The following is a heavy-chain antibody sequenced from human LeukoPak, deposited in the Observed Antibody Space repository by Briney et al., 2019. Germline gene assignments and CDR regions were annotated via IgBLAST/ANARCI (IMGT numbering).Heavy chain of an antibody. CDR3: ARDPPASIGYYYMDV. CDR2: IYYTGST. V-gene: IGHV4-59*12. J-gene: IGHJ6*03. CDR1: GGSISSYY. D-gene: IGHD2-15*01. Sequence: PSETLSLTCTVSGGSISSYYWSWIRQPPGKGLEWIGYIYYTGSTNYNPSLKSRITISVDTSKNQFSLKLSSVTAADTAVYYCARDPPASIGYYYMDVWGKGTTVTVSS.